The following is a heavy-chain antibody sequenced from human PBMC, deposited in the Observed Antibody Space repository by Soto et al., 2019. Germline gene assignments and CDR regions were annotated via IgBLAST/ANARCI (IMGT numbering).Heavy chain of an antibody. CDR1: GGTFSSYT. J-gene: IGHJ4*02. CDR2: IIPILGIA. Sequence: QVQLVQSGAEVKKPGSSVKVSCKASGGTFSSYTISWVRQAPGQGLEWMGRIIPILGIANYAQKFQGRVTITADKSTSTAYMELSSLRSEDTAVYYCASEHPGCSYGYVVHWGQGTLVTVSS. D-gene: IGHD5-18*01. V-gene: IGHV1-69*02. CDR3: ASEHPGCSYGYVVH.